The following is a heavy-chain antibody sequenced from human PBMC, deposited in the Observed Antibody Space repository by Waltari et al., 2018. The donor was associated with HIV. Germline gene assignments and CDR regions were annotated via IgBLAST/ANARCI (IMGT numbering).Heavy chain of an antibody. CDR3: AKDFKPRAFDPSFLDS. J-gene: IGHJ1*01. Sequence: VRLVESGGGVIQPGGALRLSCDASGFTFPSFGFLWVRQAPGRGLQWLAFIRFDGSEEYYLDSVKARFIISRDNSNNTLLLQMTDLTTDDTAIYFCAKDFKPRAFDPSFLDSWGQGALVTVSS. D-gene: IGHD3-9*01. V-gene: IGHV3-30*02. CDR1: GFTFPSFG. CDR2: IRFDGSEE.